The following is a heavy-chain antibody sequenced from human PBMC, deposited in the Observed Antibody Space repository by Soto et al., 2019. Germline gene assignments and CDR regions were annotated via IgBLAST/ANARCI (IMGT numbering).Heavy chain of an antibody. CDR2: ISAYNGNT. V-gene: IGHV1-18*01. CDR1: GYTFTSYG. Sequence: GASVKVSCKASGYTFTSYGISWVRQAPGQGLEWMGWISAYNGNTNYAQKLQGRVTMTTDTSTSTAYMELRSLRSDDTAVYYCARDVHGSGSRLSGYWGQGTLVTVSS. D-gene: IGHD3-10*01. J-gene: IGHJ4*02. CDR3: ARDVHGSGSRLSGY.